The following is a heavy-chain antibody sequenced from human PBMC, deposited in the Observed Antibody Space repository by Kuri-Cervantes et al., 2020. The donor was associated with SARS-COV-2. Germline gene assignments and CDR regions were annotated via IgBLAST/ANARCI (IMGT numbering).Heavy chain of an antibody. D-gene: IGHD6-13*01. CDR3: ARGQQLIDY. CDR2: ISSSSSYT. Sequence: GESLKISCAASGFTFSDYYMSWIRLAPGKGLEWVSYISSSSSYTNYADSVKGRFTISRDNAKNSLYLQMNSLRAEDTAVYYCARGQQLIDYWGQGTLVTVSS. CDR1: GFTFSDYY. J-gene: IGHJ4*02. V-gene: IGHV3-11*03.